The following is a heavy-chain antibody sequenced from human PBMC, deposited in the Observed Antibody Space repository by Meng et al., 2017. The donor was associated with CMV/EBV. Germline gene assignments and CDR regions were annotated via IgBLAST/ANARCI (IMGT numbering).Heavy chain of an antibody. V-gene: IGHV4-4*07. Sequence: SGGSISRYYWSWIRQPAGKGLEWIGRIYTSGSTNYNPSLKSRVTMSVDTSKNQFSLKLSSVTAADTAVYYCAREEITMVRGVLNYFDYWGQGTLVTVSS. D-gene: IGHD3-10*01. CDR1: GGSISRYY. CDR3: AREEITMVRGVLNYFDY. J-gene: IGHJ4*02. CDR2: IYTSGST.